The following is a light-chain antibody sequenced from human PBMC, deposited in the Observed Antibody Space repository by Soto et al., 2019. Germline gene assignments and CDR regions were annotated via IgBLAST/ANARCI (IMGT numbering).Light chain of an antibody. CDR2: DAS. CDR1: QSISTY. V-gene: IGKV1-39*01. J-gene: IGKJ1*01. CDR3: QQGSSFPRT. Sequence: IQMTQSPSPLSASVGDRVTLTCRASQSISTYLNWYQQIPGKAPKVLIYDASSLQSGVPSRFSGSGSGTEFTLTINNVQPEDFGTYYCQQGSSFPRTFGQGTKVDIK.